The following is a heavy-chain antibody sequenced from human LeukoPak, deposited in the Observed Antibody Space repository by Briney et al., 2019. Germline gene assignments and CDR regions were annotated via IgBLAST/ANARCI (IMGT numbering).Heavy chain of an antibody. J-gene: IGHJ6*02. CDR3: ARDLGSGSFYPSYYYYYGMDV. V-gene: IGHV3-21*01. Sequence: PGGSLRLSCAASGFTFSSYSMNWVRQAPGKGLEWVSSISSSSSYIYYADSVKGRFTISRDNAKNSLYLQMNSLRAEDTAVYYCARDLGSGSFYPSYYYYYGMDVWGQGTTVTVSS. CDR2: ISSSSSYI. D-gene: IGHD3-10*01. CDR1: GFTFSSYS.